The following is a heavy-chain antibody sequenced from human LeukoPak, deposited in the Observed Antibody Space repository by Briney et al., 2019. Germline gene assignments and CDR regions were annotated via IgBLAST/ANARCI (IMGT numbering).Heavy chain of an antibody. CDR2: ISSGSSYI. CDR1: GFTFSSYS. J-gene: IGHJ4*02. CDR3: AGFNYDFPPGEDY. D-gene: IGHD3-3*01. V-gene: IGHV3-21*01. Sequence: GGSLRLSCAASGFTFSSYSMNWVRQAPGKGLEWVSSISSGSSYIYYAGSVKGRFTISRDNAKNSLYLQMNSLRAEDTAVYYCAGFNYDFPPGEDYWGQGTLVTVSS.